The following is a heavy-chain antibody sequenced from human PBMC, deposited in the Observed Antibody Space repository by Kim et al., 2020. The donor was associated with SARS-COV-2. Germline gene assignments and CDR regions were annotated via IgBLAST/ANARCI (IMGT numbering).Heavy chain of an antibody. J-gene: IGHJ6*02. Sequence: SVKVSCKASGGTFSSYAISWVRQAPGQGLEWMGRIIPILGIANYAQKFQGRVTITADKSTSTAYMELSSLRSEDTAVYYCARGDSHSGYDFYGMDVWGQGTTVTVSS. CDR1: GGTFSSYA. CDR2: IIPILGIA. V-gene: IGHV1-69*04. D-gene: IGHD5-12*01. CDR3: ARGDSHSGYDFYGMDV.